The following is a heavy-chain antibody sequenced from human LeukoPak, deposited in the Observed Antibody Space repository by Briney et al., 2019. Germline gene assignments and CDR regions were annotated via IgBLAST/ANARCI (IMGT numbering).Heavy chain of an antibody. CDR1: GYTFTSYG. V-gene: IGHV1-18*01. CDR3: ARGRYCSSTSCYTGDNWFDP. J-gene: IGHJ5*02. Sequence: ASVKVSYKASGYTFTSYGISWVRQAPGQGLEWMGWISAYNGNTNYAQKLQGRVTMTTDTSTSTAYMELRSLRSDDTAVYYCARGRYCSSTSCYTGDNWFDPWGQGTLVTVSS. D-gene: IGHD2-2*02. CDR2: ISAYNGNT.